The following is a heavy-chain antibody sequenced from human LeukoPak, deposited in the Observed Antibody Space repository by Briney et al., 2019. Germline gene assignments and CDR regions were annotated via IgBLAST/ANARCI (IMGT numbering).Heavy chain of an antibody. J-gene: IGHJ5*02. D-gene: IGHD2-2*01. Sequence: SETLSLTCTVSGGSISSSSYYWGWIRQPPGKGLEWIGSIYYSGSTYYNPSLKSRVTISVDTSKNQFSLKLSSVTAADTAVYYCARTICSSTSCIYPTLDWFDPWGQGTLVTVSS. CDR2: IYYSGST. CDR3: ARTICSSTSCIYPTLDWFDP. V-gene: IGHV4-39*01. CDR1: GGSISSSSYY.